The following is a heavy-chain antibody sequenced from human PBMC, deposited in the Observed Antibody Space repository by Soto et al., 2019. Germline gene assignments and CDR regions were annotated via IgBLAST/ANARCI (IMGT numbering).Heavy chain of an antibody. CDR1: GFTFSSYS. V-gene: IGHV3-21*01. J-gene: IGHJ5*02. D-gene: IGHD6-13*01. CDR3: ARAPESSSSWPNWFDP. Sequence: GGSLRLSCAASGFTFSSYSMNWVRQAPGKGLEWVSSISSSSSYIYYADSVXGRFTXSRDNAKNSLYLQMNSLRAEDTAVYYCARAPESSSSWPNWFDPWGQGNMVTVSS. CDR2: ISSSSSYI.